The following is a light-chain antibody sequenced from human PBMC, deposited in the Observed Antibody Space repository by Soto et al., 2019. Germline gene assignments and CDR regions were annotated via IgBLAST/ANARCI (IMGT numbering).Light chain of an antibody. CDR1: QTISNTS. CDR3: QSYGRTVFT. CDR2: GAS. V-gene: IGKV3-20*01. J-gene: IGKJ3*01. Sequence: EIVLTQSPGTLSLSPGEGATLSCRASQTISNTSLAWYQQKPGQAPRLLIYGASSRATGIPDRFSASGSGTDFTLTISGLEPEDFAVYYCQSYGRTVFTFGPGTKVDIK.